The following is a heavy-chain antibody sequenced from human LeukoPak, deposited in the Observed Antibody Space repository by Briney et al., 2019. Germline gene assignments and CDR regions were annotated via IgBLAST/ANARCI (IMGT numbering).Heavy chain of an antibody. D-gene: IGHD2-2*02. CDR3: AREYCSSTSCYIPFDY. CDR2: IKHDGSEN. Sequence: GGSLRLSCAAFGFTFSSHWMSWVRQAPGKGLEWVANIKHDGSENYYVDSVKGRFTISRDNAKNSLYLQMNSLTAEDTAVYYCAREYCSSTSCYIPFDYRGQGTLVTVSS. CDR1: GFTFSSHW. J-gene: IGHJ4*02. V-gene: IGHV3-7*01.